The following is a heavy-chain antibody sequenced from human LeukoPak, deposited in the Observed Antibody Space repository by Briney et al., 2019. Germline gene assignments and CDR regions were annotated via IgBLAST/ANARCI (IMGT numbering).Heavy chain of an antibody. Sequence: ASVKVSCKVSGYTLTELSMHWVRQAPGKGLEWMGGFGPEDGETIYAQKFQGRVTMTEDTSTDTAYMELSSLRSEDTAVYYCAPYYYDSSGYIHNWFDPWGQGTLVTVSS. CDR2: FGPEDGET. CDR3: APYYYDSSGYIHNWFDP. D-gene: IGHD3-22*01. V-gene: IGHV1-24*01. J-gene: IGHJ5*02. CDR1: GYTLTELS.